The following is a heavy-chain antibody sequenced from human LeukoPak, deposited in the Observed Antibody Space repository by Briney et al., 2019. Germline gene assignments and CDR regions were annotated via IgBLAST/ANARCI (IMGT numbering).Heavy chain of an antibody. D-gene: IGHD3-22*01. CDR2: INHSGST. Sequence: SETLSLTCAVYGGSFSGYYWSWIRQPPGKGLEWIGEINHSGSTNYNPSLKSRVTISVGTSKNQFSLKLSSVTAADTAVYYCARARAHLKYYYDSSGYYYFDYWGQGTLVTVSS. J-gene: IGHJ4*02. CDR3: ARARAHLKYYYDSSGYYYFDY. CDR1: GGSFSGYY. V-gene: IGHV4-34*01.